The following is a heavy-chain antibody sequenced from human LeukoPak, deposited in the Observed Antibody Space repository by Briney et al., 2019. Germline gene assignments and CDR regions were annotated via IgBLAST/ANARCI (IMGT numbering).Heavy chain of an antibody. Sequence: PSETLSLTCTVSGGSISSSSYYWSWIRQPPGKGLEWIGYIYHSGSTYYNPFLKSRVTISVDRSKNQFSLKLSSVTAADTAVYYCARGYCSSTSCTGYFDLWGRGTLVTVS. J-gene: IGHJ2*01. V-gene: IGHV4-30-2*01. CDR2: IYHSGST. CDR1: GGSISSSSYY. CDR3: ARGYCSSTSCTGYFDL. D-gene: IGHD2-2*01.